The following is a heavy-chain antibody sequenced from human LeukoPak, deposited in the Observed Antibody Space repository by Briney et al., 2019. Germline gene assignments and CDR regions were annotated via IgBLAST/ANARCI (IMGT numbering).Heavy chain of an antibody. CDR2: IIPIFGTA. CDR1: GGTFSSYA. CDR3: LTRTRDYYYYGMDV. Sequence: SVKVSCKASGGTFSSYAIRWVRQAPGQGLEWMGGIIPIFGTANYAQKFQGRVTITADESTSTAYMELSSLRSEDTAVYYCLTRTRDYYYYGMDVWGQGTTVTVSS. V-gene: IGHV1-69*13. D-gene: IGHD1-1*01. J-gene: IGHJ6*02.